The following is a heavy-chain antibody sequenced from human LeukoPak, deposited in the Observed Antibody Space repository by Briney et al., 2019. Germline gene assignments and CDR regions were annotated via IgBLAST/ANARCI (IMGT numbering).Heavy chain of an antibody. Sequence: GASVKVSCKAFGYTFIGYYIHWVRQAPGQGLAWMGWINPDSAGTKYAQKFQGRVTMTRDTSISTAYMELSRLRSDDTAVYYCARDVFSRYYYDSSGSPPYGMDVWGQGTTVTVSS. CDR2: INPDSAGT. V-gene: IGHV1-2*02. CDR3: ARDVFSRYYYDSSGSPPYGMDV. J-gene: IGHJ6*02. D-gene: IGHD3-22*01. CDR1: GYTFIGYY.